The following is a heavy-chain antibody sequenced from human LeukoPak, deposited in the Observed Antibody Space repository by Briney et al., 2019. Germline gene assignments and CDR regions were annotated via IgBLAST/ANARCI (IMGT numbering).Heavy chain of an antibody. J-gene: IGHJ5*02. V-gene: IGHV3-21*01. Sequence: PGGSLRLSCAASGFIFSIYNMNWVRQAPGKGLEWVSSINTRSSSSYYADSVKGRFTISRDNSKNTLYLQMNSLRAEDTAVYYCARGGPYYDFWSGYYAITFDPWGQGTLVTVSS. CDR3: ARGGPYYDFWSGYYAITFDP. CDR1: GFIFSIYN. D-gene: IGHD3-3*01. CDR2: INTRSSSS.